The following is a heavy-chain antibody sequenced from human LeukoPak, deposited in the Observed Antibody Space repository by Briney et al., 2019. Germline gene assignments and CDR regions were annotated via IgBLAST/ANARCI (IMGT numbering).Heavy chain of an antibody. CDR1: GYPFTSYG. Sequence: ASVKVSCKASGYPFTSYGISWVRQAPGQGLEWMGWISAYNGNTNYAQKLQGRVTMTTDTSTSTAYMELRSLRSDDTAVYYCARACKSSTSCPPRSWGQGTLVTVSS. CDR3: ARACKSSTSCPPRS. J-gene: IGHJ4*02. CDR2: ISAYNGNT. V-gene: IGHV1-18*01. D-gene: IGHD2-2*01.